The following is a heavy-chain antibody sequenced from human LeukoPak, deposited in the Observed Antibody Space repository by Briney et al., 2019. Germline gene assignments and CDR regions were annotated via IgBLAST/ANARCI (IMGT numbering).Heavy chain of an antibody. CDR1: DGSISSSNW. CDR2: MYHSGST. J-gene: IGHJ4*02. Sequence: SETLSLTCVVSDGSISSSNWWSWVRQPPGKGLEWIGEMYHSGSTNYNPSLKSRVTISVDKSNNQFSLKLSSVTAADTAVYYCVTRGTASRLLDSWGQGTLVTVSS. V-gene: IGHV4-4*02. D-gene: IGHD1/OR15-1a*01. CDR3: VTRGTASRLLDS.